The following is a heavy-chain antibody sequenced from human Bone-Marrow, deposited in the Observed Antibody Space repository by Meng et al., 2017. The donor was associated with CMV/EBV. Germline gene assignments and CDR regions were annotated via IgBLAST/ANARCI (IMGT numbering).Heavy chain of an antibody. V-gene: IGHV3-30*02. Sequence: GESLKIPCAASGVTFSSHGMHWGRQAPGKGLEWVAFIRYDGSNKYYADSVKGRFTISRDNSKNTLYLQINSLRAEDTAVYYCAKGLSGSYLPEYYFDYWGQGTLVTVSS. D-gene: IGHD1-26*01. CDR2: IRYDGSNK. J-gene: IGHJ4*02. CDR3: AKGLSGSYLPEYYFDY. CDR1: GVTFSSHG.